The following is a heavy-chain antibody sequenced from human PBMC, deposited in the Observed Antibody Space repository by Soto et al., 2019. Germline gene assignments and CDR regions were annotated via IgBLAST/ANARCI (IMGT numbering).Heavy chain of an antibody. D-gene: IGHD3-22*01. V-gene: IGHV2-5*02. CDR2: IYWDDDK. CDR1: GFSLSTSGVG. J-gene: IGHJ4*02. Sequence: QITLKESGPTPVKPTPTLTLTCTFSGFSLSTSGVGVGWIRQPPGKALELLALIYWDDDKRYSPSLKSRHTITKDTSNIQEGLTISSMDPVDTATYYWAHRTYYYDSSGYPYDYFDYWGPGTLVTVSS. CDR3: AHRTYYYDSSGYPYDYFDY.